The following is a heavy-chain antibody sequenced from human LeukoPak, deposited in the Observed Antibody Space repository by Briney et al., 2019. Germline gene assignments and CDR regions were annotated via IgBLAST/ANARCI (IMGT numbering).Heavy chain of an antibody. V-gene: IGHV1-69*13. CDR3: ARDGYLLLWFGEFDL. CDR1: GGTFSSYA. D-gene: IGHD3-10*01. Sequence: SVKVSCKASGGTFSSYAISWVRQAPGQGLEWMGGIIPIFGTANYAQKFQGRVTITADESTSTAYMELSSLRSDDTAVYYCARDGYLLLWFGEFDLWGQGTLVTVSS. CDR2: IIPIFGTA. J-gene: IGHJ4*02.